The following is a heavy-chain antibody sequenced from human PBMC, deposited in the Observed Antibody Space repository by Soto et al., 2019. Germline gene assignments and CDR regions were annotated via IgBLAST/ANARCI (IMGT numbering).Heavy chain of an antibody. CDR2: IYYSGST. D-gene: IGHD6-19*01. CDR1: GGSISSGGYY. J-gene: IGHJ4*02. Sequence: QVQLQESGPGRVKPSQTLSLTCTVSGGSISSGGYYWSWIRQHPGKGLEWIGYIYYSGSTYYNPSLKSRVTISVDTSKNQFSLKLSSVTAADTAVYYCARVRSSGWYVPGMVDYWGQGTLVTVSS. V-gene: IGHV4-31*03. CDR3: ARVRSSGWYVPGMVDY.